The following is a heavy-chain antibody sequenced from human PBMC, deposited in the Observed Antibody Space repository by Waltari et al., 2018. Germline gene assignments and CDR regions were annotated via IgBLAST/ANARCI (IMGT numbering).Heavy chain of an antibody. CDR2: IHYSGST. V-gene: IGHV4-59*08. CDR3: ARQIVPAAEGAAYYYYMDV. Sequence: QVQLQESGPGLVKPSETLSLTCTVSGGSISSYYWSWIRQPPGKGLEWIGYIHYSGSTNYNPSLRSRVTISVDTSKSQYSLKLSSVTAADTAVYYCARQIVPAAEGAAYYYYMDVWGKGTTVTISS. CDR1: GGSISSYY. D-gene: IGHD2-2*01. J-gene: IGHJ6*03.